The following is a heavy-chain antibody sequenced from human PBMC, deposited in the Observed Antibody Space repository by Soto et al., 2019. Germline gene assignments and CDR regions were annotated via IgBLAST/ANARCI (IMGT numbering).Heavy chain of an antibody. V-gene: IGHV3-74*02. CDR1: GFTFSNYW. D-gene: IGHD2-15*01. CDR3: ARGECVGGTGCSLAGSFYYYMDV. J-gene: IGHJ6*03. Sequence: EVQLVESGGGLVQPGGSLRLSCAASGFTFSNYWMYWVRQAPGKGLEWVSRINSDGSVSGYADSVKGRLTISRDNVKNTLYLEMDRLRAEDTAVYYCARGECVGGTGCSLAGSFYYYMDVWGKGTTVTVFS. CDR2: INSDGSVS.